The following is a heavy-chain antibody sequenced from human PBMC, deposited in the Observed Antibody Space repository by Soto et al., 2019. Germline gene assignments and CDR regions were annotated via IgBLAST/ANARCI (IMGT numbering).Heavy chain of an antibody. J-gene: IGHJ4*02. Sequence: VGPLRLSCAASGFTLSNYWMTWVRQAPGKGLEWVANINKDGSQKNYVDSVKGRFTIARDNGQNSLSLQINSLRVEDTAVYYCVRELGLAYWGQGALVTVSS. D-gene: IGHD7-27*01. CDR2: INKDGSQK. CDR1: GFTLSNYW. CDR3: VRELGLAY. V-gene: IGHV3-7*03.